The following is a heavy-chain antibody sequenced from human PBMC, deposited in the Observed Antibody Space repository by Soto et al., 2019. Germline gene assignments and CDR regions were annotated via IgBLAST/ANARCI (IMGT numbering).Heavy chain of an antibody. D-gene: IGHD2-2*01. Sequence: VQLVESGGGLVQPGGSLRLSCAASGFTFSSYWMSWVRQAPGKGLEWVANIKQDGSEKYYVDSVKGRFTISRDNAKNSLYLQMNSLGGEDSAVFYCATSRSLDYWGQGTLVTVSS. V-gene: IGHV3-7*03. CDR2: IKQDGSEK. CDR1: GFTFSSYW. J-gene: IGHJ4*02. CDR3: ATSRSLDY.